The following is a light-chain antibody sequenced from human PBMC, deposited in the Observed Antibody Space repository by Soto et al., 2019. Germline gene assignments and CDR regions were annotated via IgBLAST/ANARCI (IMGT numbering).Light chain of an antibody. CDR3: QQRSNWPPGLT. J-gene: IGKJ4*01. CDR1: QSVSNY. V-gene: IGKV3-11*01. Sequence: EIVLTQSPATLSLSPGERATLSCRASQSVSNYLAWYQQKPGQAPRLLIYDASNRATGIPARFSGSGSGTDFTLTISSLEPEDFAVYYCQQRSNWPPGLTFGGGTKVAIK. CDR2: DAS.